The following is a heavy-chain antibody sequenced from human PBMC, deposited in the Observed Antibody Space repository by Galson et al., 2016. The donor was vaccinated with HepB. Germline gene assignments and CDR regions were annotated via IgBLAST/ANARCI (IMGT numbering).Heavy chain of an antibody. CDR1: GFTVSSHY. V-gene: IGHV3-23*01. J-gene: IGHJ4*02. D-gene: IGHD3-22*01. CDR2: VRASGNGGST. Sequence: SLRLSCAGSGFTVSSHYMSWVRQAPGKGLQWVSVVRASGNGGSTHYADSVKGRFTISRDTSKNTLYLQMNSLRAEDTAVYYCAILGMYYRDTSDYFTEDFWGQGTLVTVSS. CDR3: AILGMYYRDTSDYFTEDF.